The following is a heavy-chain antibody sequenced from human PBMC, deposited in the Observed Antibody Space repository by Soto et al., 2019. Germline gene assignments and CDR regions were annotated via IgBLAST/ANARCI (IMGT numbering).Heavy chain of an antibody. J-gene: IGHJ6*03. CDR2: INAGNGNT. CDR3: ARGGTVTTEHYYYYYMDV. Sequence: GASVKVSCKASGYTFTSYAMHWVRQAPGQRLEWMGWINAGNGNTKYSQKFQGRVTITRDTSASTAYMELSSLRSEDTAVYYCARGGTVTTEHYYYYYMDVWGKGTTVTVSS. CDR1: GYTFTSYA. V-gene: IGHV1-3*01. D-gene: IGHD4-4*01.